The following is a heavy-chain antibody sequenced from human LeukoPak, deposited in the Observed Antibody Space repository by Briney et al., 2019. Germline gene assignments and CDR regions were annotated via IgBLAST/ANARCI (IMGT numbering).Heavy chain of an antibody. D-gene: IGHD3-10*01. CDR2: IYASGST. Sequence: SETLSLTCTFSGGSITSYYWSWIRQPAGKGLEWIGRIYASGSTNYNPSLKSRVTMSVDSSKNQFSLNLSSVTAADTAVYYCARGGRFPDYWGQGTLVTVSS. CDR1: GGSITSYY. CDR3: ARGGRFPDY. V-gene: IGHV4-4*07. J-gene: IGHJ4*02.